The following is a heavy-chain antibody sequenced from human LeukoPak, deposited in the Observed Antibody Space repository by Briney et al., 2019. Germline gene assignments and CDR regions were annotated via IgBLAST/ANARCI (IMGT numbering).Heavy chain of an antibody. D-gene: IGHD1-26*01. Sequence: PGGSLRLSCAASGFTFSDYYTSWIRQAPGKGLEWVSYISSSGSTIYYADSVKGRFTISRDNAKNSLYLQMNSLRAEDTAVYYCARDSGSYYKFFDYWGQGTLVTVSS. CDR1: GFTFSDYY. J-gene: IGHJ4*02. V-gene: IGHV3-11*04. CDR3: ARDSGSYYKFFDY. CDR2: ISSSGSTI.